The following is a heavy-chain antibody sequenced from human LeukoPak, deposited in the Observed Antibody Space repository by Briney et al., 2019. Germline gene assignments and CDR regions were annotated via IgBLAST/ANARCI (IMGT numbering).Heavy chain of an antibody. Sequence: ASVTVSCKASGYTFTSYYMHWVRQAPGQGLEWMGVMNPSGGSTTYAQKFQGRITMTSDTSTSTVYMDLSSLRSEDTAVYYCARDRRIAVAGTPPDYWGQGTLVTVSS. CDR2: MNPSGGST. V-gene: IGHV1-46*01. CDR3: ARDRRIAVAGTPPDY. D-gene: IGHD6-19*01. J-gene: IGHJ4*02. CDR1: GYTFTSYY.